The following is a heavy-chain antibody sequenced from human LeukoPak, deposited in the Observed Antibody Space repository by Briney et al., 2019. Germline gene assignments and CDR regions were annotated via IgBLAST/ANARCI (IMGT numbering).Heavy chain of an antibody. CDR3: AREISLYPTKKHSDKLDY. D-gene: IGHD3-22*01. CDR1: GGSISSSSYY. V-gene: IGHV4-61*02. Sequence: SQTLSLTCTVSGGSISSSSYYWSWIRQPAGKGLEWIGRIYTSGSTSYNPSLKSRVTISVDTSKNQFSLKLSSVTAADTAVYYCAREISLYPTKKHSDKLDYWGQGTLVTVSS. CDR2: IYTSGST. J-gene: IGHJ4*02.